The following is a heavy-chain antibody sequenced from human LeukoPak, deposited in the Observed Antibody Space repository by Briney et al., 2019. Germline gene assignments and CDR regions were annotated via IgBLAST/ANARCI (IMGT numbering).Heavy chain of an antibody. CDR3: ARGSIVVVGDFDY. J-gene: IGHJ4*02. V-gene: IGHV1-2*02. CDR1: GYTFTGYY. D-gene: IGHD2-15*01. Sequence: ASVKVSCKASGYTFTGYYMHWVRQAPGQGLEWMGWINPNSGGTNYAQKFQGRVTMTRDTSISTAYMELSRLRSDDTAVYYCARGSIVVVGDFDYWGQGTLVTVSS. CDR2: INPNSGGT.